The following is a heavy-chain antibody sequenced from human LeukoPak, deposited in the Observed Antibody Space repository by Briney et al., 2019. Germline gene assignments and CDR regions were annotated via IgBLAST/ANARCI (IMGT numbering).Heavy chain of an antibody. V-gene: IGHV3-7*01. D-gene: IGHD2-21*01. CDR2: IKEDGSEK. CDR1: GFTFSRYF. Sequence: GGSLRLSCVGSGFTFSRYFMSWVRQAPGKGLEWLANIKEDGSEKNYVDSVKGRFTISRDNAKDSLYLHMNNLRAEDTAVYYWYCGKEDYWGQGTLVTVSS. CDR3: YCGKEDY. J-gene: IGHJ4*02.